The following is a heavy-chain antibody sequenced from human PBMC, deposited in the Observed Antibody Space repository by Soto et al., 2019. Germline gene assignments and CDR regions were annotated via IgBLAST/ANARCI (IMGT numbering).Heavy chain of an antibody. J-gene: IGHJ4*02. CDR1: GYTFTGYY. Sequence: GASVKVSCKASGYTFTGYYMHWVRQAPGQGLEWMGWINPNSGGTNYAQKFQGRVTMTRDTSISTAYMELSRLRSDDTAVYYCARGNSGIAARQYFDYWGQGTLVTVSS. D-gene: IGHD6-6*01. CDR2: INPNSGGT. CDR3: ARGNSGIAARQYFDY. V-gene: IGHV1-2*02.